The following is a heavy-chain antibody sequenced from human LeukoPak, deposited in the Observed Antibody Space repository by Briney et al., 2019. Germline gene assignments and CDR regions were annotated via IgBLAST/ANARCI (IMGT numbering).Heavy chain of an antibody. CDR1: GGSISSSY. CDR2: VYYTGST. CDR3: TREYSSNAFEI. Sequence: SETLSLTCTVSGGSISSSYWSWLRQPPGKGLEWIGCVYYTGSTNYNPSLKSRVTISLDTSRNQFSLKVTSVTAADTAVYYCTREYSSNAFEIWGQGTMATVSS. J-gene: IGHJ3*02. V-gene: IGHV4-59*01. D-gene: IGHD6-13*01.